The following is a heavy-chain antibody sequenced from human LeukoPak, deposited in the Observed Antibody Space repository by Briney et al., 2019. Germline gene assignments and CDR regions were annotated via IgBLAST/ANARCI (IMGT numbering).Heavy chain of an antibody. D-gene: IGHD1-26*01. CDR2: INGDGSST. J-gene: IGHJ6*03. Sequence: PGGSLRLSCAASGFTFSSYEMNWVRQAPGKGLVWGSRINGDGSSTTYADSVRGRFTISRDDAKNTLYLEMNSLRAEDTAVYYCARDRGVGYYMDVWGKGTTVTVSS. V-gene: IGHV3-74*01. CDR3: ARDRGVGYYMDV. CDR1: GFTFSSYE.